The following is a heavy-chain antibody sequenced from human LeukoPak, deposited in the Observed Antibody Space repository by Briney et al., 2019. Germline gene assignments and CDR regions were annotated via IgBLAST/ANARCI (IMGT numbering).Heavy chain of an antibody. CDR2: ISGRGGST. V-gene: IGHV3-23*01. D-gene: IGHD5-12*01. J-gene: IGHJ6*02. Sequence: GGSLRLSCAASGFTFSSYAMSWVRQAPGKGLEWVSAISGRGGSTYYADSVKGRFTISRDNSKNTLYLQMNSLRAEDTAVYYCAKDEYSGYDFGALYYYYGMDVWGQGTTVT. CDR1: GFTFSSYA. CDR3: AKDEYSGYDFGALYYYYGMDV.